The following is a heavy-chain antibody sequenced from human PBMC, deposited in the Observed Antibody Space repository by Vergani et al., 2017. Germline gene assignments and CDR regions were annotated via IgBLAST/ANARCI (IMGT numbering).Heavy chain of an antibody. J-gene: IGHJ4*02. V-gene: IGHV3-11*04. Sequence: QVHLVESGGGVVQPGRSLRLSCVVSGFTFSDYYMSWIRQAPGKGLEWVSYISSSGSTIYYADSVKGRFTISRDNAKNSLYLQMNSLRAEDTAVYYCARDHALFSGYLDYWGQGTLVTVSS. D-gene: IGHD1-26*01. CDR1: GFTFSDYY. CDR3: ARDHALFSGYLDY. CDR2: ISSSGSTI.